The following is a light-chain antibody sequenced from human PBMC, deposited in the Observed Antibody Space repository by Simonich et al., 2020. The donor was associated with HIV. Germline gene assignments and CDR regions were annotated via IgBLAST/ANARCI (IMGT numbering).Light chain of an antibody. CDR1: SSDVGGYNY. J-gene: IGLJ2*01. V-gene: IGLV2-14*03. CDR3: SSYTSSSTLV. CDR2: DVS. Sequence: QSALTQPASVSGSPGQSIPISCTGTSSDVGGYNYVTWYQKHLGKAPKLMIYDVSKRPSGVSNRFSGSKSGNTASLTISGLQAEDEADYYCSSYTSSSTLVFGGGTKLTVL.